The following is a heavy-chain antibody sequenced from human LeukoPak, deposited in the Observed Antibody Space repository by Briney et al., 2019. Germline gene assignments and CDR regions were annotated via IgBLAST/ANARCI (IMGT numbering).Heavy chain of an antibody. CDR2: IRSKAYGGTT. Sequence: GGSLRLSCTASGFTFGDYAMSWFRQAPGKGLEWVGFIRSKAYGGTTEYAASVKGRFTISRDDSKSIAYLQTNSLKTEDTAVYYCTSSSGWYGSGDYWGQGTLVTVSS. J-gene: IGHJ4*02. V-gene: IGHV3-49*03. D-gene: IGHD6-19*01. CDR1: GFTFGDYA. CDR3: TSSSGWYGSGDY.